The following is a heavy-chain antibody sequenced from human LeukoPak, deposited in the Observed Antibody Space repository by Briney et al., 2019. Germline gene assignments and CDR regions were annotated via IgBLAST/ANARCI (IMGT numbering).Heavy chain of an antibody. Sequence: GSLRLSCAASGFTFSSYWMSWVRQAPGKGLEWVANIKQDGSEKYYVDSVKGRFTISRDNARKSLYLQMNSLRADDTAVYYCARDIVIRDYYFDYWGQGTLVTVSS. CDR2: IKQDGSEK. CDR3: ARDIVIRDYYFDY. CDR1: GFTFSSYW. V-gene: IGHV3-7*01. J-gene: IGHJ4*02. D-gene: IGHD3-9*01.